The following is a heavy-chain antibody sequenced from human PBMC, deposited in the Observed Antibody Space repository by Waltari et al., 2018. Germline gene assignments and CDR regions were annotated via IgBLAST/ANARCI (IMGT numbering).Heavy chain of an antibody. D-gene: IGHD6-13*01. CDR1: GGSISSGSYY. J-gene: IGHJ1*01. Sequence: QVQLQESGPGLVKPSQTLSLTCTVSGGSISSGSYYWSWIRQPAGKGLEWIGYSYTSGSTNYNPALKSRVTISVDTSKNQFSLKLSSVTAADTAVYYCARGGAAAAEYFQHWGQGTLVTVSS. V-gene: IGHV4-61*09. CDR3: ARGGAAAAEYFQH. CDR2: SYTSGST.